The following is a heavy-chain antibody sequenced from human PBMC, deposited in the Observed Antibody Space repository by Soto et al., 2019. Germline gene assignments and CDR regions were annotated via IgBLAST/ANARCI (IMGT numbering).Heavy chain of an antibody. J-gene: IGHJ6*02. D-gene: IGHD2-2*01. V-gene: IGHV3-72*01. CDR2: TRNKANSYTT. CDR3: ARGAKVRSSYYYYYGMDV. Sequence: GGSLRLSCAASGFTFSDHYMDWVRQAPGKGLEWVGRTRNKANSYTTEYAASVKGRFTISRDDSKNSLYLQMNSLKTEDTAVYYCARGAKVRSSYYYYYGMDVWGQGTTVTVSS. CDR1: GFTFSDHY.